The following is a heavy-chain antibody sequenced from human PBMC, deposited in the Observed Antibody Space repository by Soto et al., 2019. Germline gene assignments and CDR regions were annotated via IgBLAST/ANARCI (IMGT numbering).Heavy chain of an antibody. CDR3: LMRARPDFYYMDF. CDR2: IRSNGVGT. D-gene: IGHD6-6*01. V-gene: IGHV3-64*01. CDR1: GFTLSGYA. Sequence: GGSLRLSCAASGFTLSGYAMDWVRQAPGKGLEYVPGIRSNGVGTYYANSVQGRFTISRDNSKNTVYLQMDSPRPEDMAVYYFLMRARPDFYYMDFWGKGTTVTVSS. J-gene: IGHJ6*03.